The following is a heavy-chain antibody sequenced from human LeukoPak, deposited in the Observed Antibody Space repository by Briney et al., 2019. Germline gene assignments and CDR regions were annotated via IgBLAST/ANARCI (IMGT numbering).Heavy chain of an antibody. V-gene: IGHV1-18*01. D-gene: IGHD3-22*01. CDR2: ISDYNGRT. CDR1: GFTFNNYG. Sequence: ASVKVYCKTSGFTFNNYGIAWVRQAPGQGLEWMAWISDYNGRTDYAQNLQDRVTMTTDTSTTTAYMELRSLRSDVTAVYYCAREGSLYDSGDYYLSWFDPWGQGTLVTGSS. J-gene: IGHJ5*02. CDR3: AREGSLYDSGDYYLSWFDP.